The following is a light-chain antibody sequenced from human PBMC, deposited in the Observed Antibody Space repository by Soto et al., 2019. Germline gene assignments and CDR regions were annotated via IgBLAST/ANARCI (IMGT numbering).Light chain of an antibody. V-gene: IGKV3-11*01. J-gene: IGKJ4*01. CDR3: QQRSHWPPP. Sequence: EIVLTQSPATLSLSPGESATLSCRASQSISSHLAWYQQKPGQAPRLLIYEASNRATGIPARFSGSGSGTDFTLTISSLEPEDFAVYYYQQRSHWPPPFGGGTKVEI. CDR1: QSISSH. CDR2: EAS.